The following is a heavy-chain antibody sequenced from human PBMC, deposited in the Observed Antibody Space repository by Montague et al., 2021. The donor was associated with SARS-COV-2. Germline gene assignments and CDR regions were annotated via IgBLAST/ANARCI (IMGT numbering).Heavy chain of an antibody. J-gene: IGHJ6*02. CDR1: GGSFSGYY. V-gene: IGHV4-34*01. Sequence: SETRSLTCAVYGGSFSGYYWSWIRQPPGKGLEWIGEINHSGSTNYNPSLKSRVTISVDTSKNQFSLKLNSVTAADTAVYYCARVRYYGSGTSLGMDVWGQGTTVTVSS. D-gene: IGHD3-10*01. CDR2: INHSGST. CDR3: ARVRYYGSGTSLGMDV.